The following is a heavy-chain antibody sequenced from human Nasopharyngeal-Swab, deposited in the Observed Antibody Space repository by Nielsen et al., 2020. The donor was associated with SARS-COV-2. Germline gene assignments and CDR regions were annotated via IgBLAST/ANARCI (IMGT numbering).Heavy chain of an antibody. Sequence: GESLKISCAASGFTFSSYAMHWVRQAPGKGLEWVAVISYDGSNKYYADSVKGRFTISRDNAKNSLYLQMNSLRAEDTAVYYCARDRYYYGSGSLDYWGQGTLVTVSS. J-gene: IGHJ4*02. CDR2: ISYDGSNK. V-gene: IGHV3-30-3*01. CDR1: GFTFSSYA. D-gene: IGHD3-10*01. CDR3: ARDRYYYGSGSLDY.